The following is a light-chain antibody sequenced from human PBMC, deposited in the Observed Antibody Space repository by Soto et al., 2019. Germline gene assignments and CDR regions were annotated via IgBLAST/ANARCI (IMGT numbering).Light chain of an antibody. J-gene: IGLJ3*02. Sequence: QSALTQPASVSGSPGQSITISCTGTSNDIGGHNHVSWYQQHPGNSPKLIIYEVTERPSGVSNRFSASKSGTTASLIISGLQAEDEADYYCCSYAGIITWVCGGGTKVTVL. CDR2: EVT. CDR1: SNDIGGHNH. CDR3: CSYAGIITWV. V-gene: IGLV2-23*02.